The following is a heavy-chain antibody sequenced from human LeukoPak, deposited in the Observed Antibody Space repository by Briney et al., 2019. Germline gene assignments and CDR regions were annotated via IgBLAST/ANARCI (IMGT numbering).Heavy chain of an antibody. D-gene: IGHD2-2*01. CDR1: GFTFSSYA. Sequence: GSLRLSCAASGFTFSSYAMHWVRQAPGKGLEWVAVISYDGSNKYYADSVKGRFTISRDNPKNTLYLQMNSLRAEDTAVYYCARGPLGSTSEYWGRGTLVTVSS. V-gene: IGHV3-30*04. CDR2: ISYDGSNK. J-gene: IGHJ4*02. CDR3: ARGPLGSTSEY.